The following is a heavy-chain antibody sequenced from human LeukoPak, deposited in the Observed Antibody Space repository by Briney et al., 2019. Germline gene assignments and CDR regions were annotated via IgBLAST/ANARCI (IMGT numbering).Heavy chain of an antibody. Sequence: GGSLSLPCAVSGFPFRVYNMNCVRHAPGKGLEWVSYSSTSSSTIYCADSVKCRFTISRDNVKNLLYLEMKSLRVDDTAVYYCARGPAVAGYFQYYYMDVWGKGTMVTVSS. V-gene: IGHV3-48*01. CDR2: SSTSSSTI. CDR3: ARGPAVAGYFQYYYMDV. CDR1: GFPFRVYN. D-gene: IGHD6-19*01. J-gene: IGHJ6*03.